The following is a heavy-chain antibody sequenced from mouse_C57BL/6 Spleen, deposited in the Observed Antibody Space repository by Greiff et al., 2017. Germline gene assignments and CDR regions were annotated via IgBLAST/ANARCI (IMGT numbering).Heavy chain of an antibody. J-gene: IGHJ3*01. CDR2: IYPGNSDT. CDR3: TRCGATVVATNAWFAY. D-gene: IGHD1-1*01. Sequence: VQLQQSGTVLVRPGASVKMSCKTSGYTFTSYWMHWVKQRPGQGLEWIGAIYPGNSDTSYNQKFKGKAKLTEVTSASTAYMELSSLTNEDSAVYYCTRCGATVVATNAWFAYWGQGTLVTVSA. CDR1: GYTFTSYW. V-gene: IGHV1-5*01.